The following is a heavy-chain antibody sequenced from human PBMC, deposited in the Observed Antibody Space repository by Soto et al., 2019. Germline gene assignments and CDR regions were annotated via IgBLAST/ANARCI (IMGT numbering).Heavy chain of an antibody. CDR3: ARIPLLQGGWFDP. CDR2: IYYTGST. D-gene: IGHD1-26*01. CDR1: GYSINPGDYY. Sequence: TLYLTCTISGYSINPGDYYWSWLRQPPRKGLEWIGYIYYTGSTYYNPSLKSQFTISIDTSKTQFSLKVNSVTAADTAVYYCARIPLLQGGWFDPWGQGTLVTVSS. V-gene: IGHV4-30-4*01. J-gene: IGHJ5*02.